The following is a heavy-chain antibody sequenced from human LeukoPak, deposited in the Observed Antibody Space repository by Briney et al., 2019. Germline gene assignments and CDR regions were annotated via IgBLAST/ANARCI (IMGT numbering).Heavy chain of an antibody. CDR1: GYSISSSYY. CDR3: ARGSYDILTGYPYYFDY. D-gene: IGHD3-9*01. V-gene: IGHV4-38-2*02. Sequence: SETLSLTCTVSGYSISSSYYWGWIRQPPGKGLEWIGSIYHSGSTYYNPSLKSRVTISVDTSKNQFSLKLSSGTAADTAVYYCARGSYDILTGYPYYFDYWGQGTLVTVSS. J-gene: IGHJ4*02. CDR2: IYHSGST.